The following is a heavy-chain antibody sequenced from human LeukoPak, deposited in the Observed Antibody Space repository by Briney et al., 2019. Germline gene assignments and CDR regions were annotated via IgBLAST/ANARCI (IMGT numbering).Heavy chain of an antibody. J-gene: IGHJ4*02. V-gene: IGHV1-18*01. CDR3: ARDSSAYYYDSSGYYLGIKSYYFDY. Sequence: ASVKVSCKASGYTFTSYGISWVRQAPGQGLEWMGWISAYNGNTNYAQKLQGRVTMTTDTSTSTAYMELRSLRSDDTAVYYCARDSSAYYYDSSGYYLGIKSYYFDYWGQGTLVTASS. D-gene: IGHD3-22*01. CDR1: GYTFTSYG. CDR2: ISAYNGNT.